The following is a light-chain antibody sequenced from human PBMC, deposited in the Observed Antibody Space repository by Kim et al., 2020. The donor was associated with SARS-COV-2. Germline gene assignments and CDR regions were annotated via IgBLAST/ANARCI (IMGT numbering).Light chain of an antibody. J-gene: IGLJ3*02. CDR3: SAWDSSLSAWV. CDR2: RNN. CDR1: SNNVGHQG. Sequence: QAGLTQPPSVSKDLRQTATLTCTGNSNNVGHQGAVWLQQHQGHPPKLLSYRNNNRPSGISDRLSASRSENTASLTITGLQPEDEADYYCSAWDSSLSAWVFGGGTQLTVL. V-gene: IGLV10-54*01.